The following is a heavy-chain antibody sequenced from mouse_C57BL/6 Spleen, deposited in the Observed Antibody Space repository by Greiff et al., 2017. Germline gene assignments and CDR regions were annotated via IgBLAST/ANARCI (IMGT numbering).Heavy chain of an antibody. V-gene: IGHV5-6*01. CDR1: GFTFSSYG. CDR3: ARWLLDYFDY. Sequence: EVQLVESGGDLVKPGGSLKLSCAASGFTFSSYGMSWVRQTPDKRLEWVATISSGGSYTYYPDSVKGRFTISRDNAKNTLYLQMSSLKSEDTAMYYCARWLLDYFDYWGQGTTLTVSS. D-gene: IGHD2-3*01. CDR2: ISSGGSYT. J-gene: IGHJ2*01.